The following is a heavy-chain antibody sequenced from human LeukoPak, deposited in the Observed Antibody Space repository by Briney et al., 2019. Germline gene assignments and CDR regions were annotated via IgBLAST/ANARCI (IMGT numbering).Heavy chain of an antibody. J-gene: IGHJ4*02. V-gene: IGHV3-66*02. CDR3: ASLHNWNYGDYFDY. D-gene: IGHD1-7*01. CDR1: GFTVSSNY. Sequence: GGSLRLSCAASGFTVSSNYMTWVRQAPGKGLECVSVIYSGGTTYYTDSVKGRFTISRDNSKNTVYLQMNSLRAEDTAVYYCASLHNWNYGDYFDYWGQGILVTVSS. CDR2: IYSGGTT.